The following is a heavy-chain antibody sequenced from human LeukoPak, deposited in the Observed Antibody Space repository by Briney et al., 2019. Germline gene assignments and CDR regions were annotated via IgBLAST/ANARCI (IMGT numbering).Heavy chain of an antibody. J-gene: IGHJ6*03. Sequence: PGGSLRLSCAASGFTFSTYRIHCVRHVPGKGLEWVAVISYDGSDKYYADSVKGRFTISRDNSKNTLYLQMNRLRPEDTAEYYCARGLGTPGPGHVHYYYMDVWGKGTTVTVSS. V-gene: IGHV3-30*01. D-gene: IGHD1-14*01. CDR2: ISYDGSDK. CDR1: GFTFSTYR. CDR3: ARGLGTPGPGHVHYYYMDV.